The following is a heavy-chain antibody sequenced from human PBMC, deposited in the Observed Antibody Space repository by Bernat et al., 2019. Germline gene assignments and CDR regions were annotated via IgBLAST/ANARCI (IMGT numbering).Heavy chain of an antibody. D-gene: IGHD6-19*01. CDR2: INHSGST. V-gene: IGHV4-34*01. Sequence: QVQLQQWGAGLLKPSETLSLTCAVYGGSFSGYYWSWIRQPPGKGLEWIGEINHSGSTNYNPSLKSRVTISVDTSKNQFSLKLSSVTAADTAVYYCAGGQWLGRRYFDYWGQGTLVTVSS. J-gene: IGHJ4*02. CDR3: AGGQWLGRRYFDY. CDR1: GGSFSGYY.